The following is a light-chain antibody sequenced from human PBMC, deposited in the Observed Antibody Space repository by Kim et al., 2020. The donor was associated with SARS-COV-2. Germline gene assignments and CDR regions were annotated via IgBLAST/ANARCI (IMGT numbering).Light chain of an antibody. CDR3: QQYRTWPL. V-gene: IGKV3-15*01. CDR2: GAT. Sequence: EIVMTQSPPTLSVSPGDRATLSCRASQDITNSLAWYQQKPGQAPRLLIYGATTRATGVPVRFSGSQSGTEFTLTISSLQSEDFAVYYCQQYRTWPLFGPGTKLEI. J-gene: IGKJ2*01. CDR1: QDITNS.